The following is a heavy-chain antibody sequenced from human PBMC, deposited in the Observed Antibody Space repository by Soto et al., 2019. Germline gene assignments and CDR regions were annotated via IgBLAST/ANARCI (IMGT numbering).Heavy chain of an antibody. Sequence: SETLSLTCTVSGGSISSGGYYWSWIRQHPGKGLEWIGYIYYSGSTYYNPSLKSRVTISVDTSKNQFSLKLSSVTAADTAVYYCARSRPGLHKYYYDSSGYLNWFDPWGQGTPVPVYS. CDR1: GGSISSGGYY. J-gene: IGHJ5*02. V-gene: IGHV4-31*03. CDR3: ARSRPGLHKYYYDSSGYLNWFDP. CDR2: IYYSGST. D-gene: IGHD3-22*01.